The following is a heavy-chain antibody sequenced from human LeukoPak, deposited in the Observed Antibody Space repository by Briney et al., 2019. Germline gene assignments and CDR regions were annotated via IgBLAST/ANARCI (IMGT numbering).Heavy chain of an antibody. CDR2: IYYSGST. Sequence: SQTLSLTCTVSGGSISSGGYYWSWIRQHPGKGLEWIGYIYYSGSTYYNPSLKSRVTISVDTSKNQFSLKLSSVTAADTAVYYCARDSRAAYCGGDCLDAFDIWGQGTMVTVSS. CDR3: ARDSRAAYCGGDCLDAFDI. CDR1: GGSISSGGYY. D-gene: IGHD2-21*02. V-gene: IGHV4-31*03. J-gene: IGHJ3*02.